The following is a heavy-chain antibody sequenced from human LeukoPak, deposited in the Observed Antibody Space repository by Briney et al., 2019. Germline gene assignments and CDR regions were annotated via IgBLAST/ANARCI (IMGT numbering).Heavy chain of an antibody. V-gene: IGHV3-49*03. CDR1: GFTFSSYW. CDR3: TRDSSGWQNYFDY. CDR2: IRSKAYGGTT. D-gene: IGHD6-19*01. J-gene: IGHJ4*02. Sequence: GGSLRLSCAASGFTFSSYWMSWFRQAPGKGLEWVGFIRSKAYGGTTEYAASVKGRFTISRDDSKSIAYLQMNSLKTEDTAVYYCTRDSSGWQNYFDYWGQGTLVTVSS.